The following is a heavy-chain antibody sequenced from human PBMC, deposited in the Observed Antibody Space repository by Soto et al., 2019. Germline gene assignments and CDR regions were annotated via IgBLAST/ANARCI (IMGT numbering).Heavy chain of an antibody. CDR3: ARDRGPGNIRYYYGMDV. CDR1: GFTFSTYS. D-gene: IGHD1-1*01. CDR2: IGSSSSTI. V-gene: IGHV3-48*01. Sequence: EVQLVESGGGLVQPGESLRLSCAASGFTFSTYSMNWVRQAPGKGLEWVSYIGSSSSTIYYADSVKGRFTISRDNAKKSLYLQMNSLRAEDTAVYYCARDRGPGNIRYYYGMDVWGQGTTVTVSS. J-gene: IGHJ6*02.